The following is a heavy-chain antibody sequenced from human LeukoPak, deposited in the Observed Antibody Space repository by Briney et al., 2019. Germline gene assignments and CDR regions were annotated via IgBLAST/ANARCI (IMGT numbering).Heavy chain of an antibody. V-gene: IGHV3-43*01. J-gene: IGHJ6*02. CDR2: ISWDGGST. CDR1: GFTFDDYT. CDR3: AKEIQPTRGYYHGMDV. Sequence: GGSLRLSCAASGFTFDDYTMHWVRQAPGKGLEWVSLISWDGGSTYYADSVKGRFTISRDNSKNSLYLQMNSLRTEDTALYYCAKEIQPTRGYYHGMDVWGQGTTVTVSS. D-gene: IGHD5-18*01.